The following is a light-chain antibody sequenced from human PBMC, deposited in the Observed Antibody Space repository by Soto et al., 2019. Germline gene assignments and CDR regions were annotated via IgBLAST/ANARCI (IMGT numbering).Light chain of an antibody. V-gene: IGKV1D-8*01. CDR1: KAISSH. J-gene: IGKJ2*01. CDR3: PQYYTLPYT. Sequence: VIWMPQSPSLISASTGDRVNISCRMSKAISSHLAWYQQKPGKAPNLLLFATSTLQGGVPSRFSGSGSGTDFTLYISSLQSEDVATDYCPQYYTLPYTFGRGTKVEF. CDR2: ATS.